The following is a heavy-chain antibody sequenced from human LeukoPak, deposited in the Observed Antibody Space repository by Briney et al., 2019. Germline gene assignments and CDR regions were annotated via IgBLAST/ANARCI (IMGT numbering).Heavy chain of an antibody. D-gene: IGHD3-22*01. J-gene: IGHJ1*01. CDR1: GGSITSSSYY. CDR2: IYTSGST. V-gene: IGHV4-61*02. CDR3: ARARGYYDS. Sequence: PSETLSLTCTVSGGSITSSSYYWVWIRQPAGKGLEWIGRIYTSGSTDYNPSLKSRVTMSVDTSKKQFSLKLSSVTAADTAVYYCARARGYYDSWGQGTLVTVSS.